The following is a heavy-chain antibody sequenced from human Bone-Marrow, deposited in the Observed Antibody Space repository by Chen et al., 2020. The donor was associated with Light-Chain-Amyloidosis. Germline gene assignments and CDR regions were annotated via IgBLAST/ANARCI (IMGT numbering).Heavy chain of an antibody. CDR3: VKSFAPHWYYMDV. CDR2: ISWNSGIM. V-gene: IGHV3-9*01. J-gene: IGHJ6*03. D-gene: IGHD1-1*01. CDR1: GFPLDDFA. Sequence: ERQLVGPGGAWVRPGRSLSPPCAAPGFPLDDFAMHWVRQAPGKGLEWVSGISWNSGIMGYAESVRGRFNISRDNAKNSLDLQMNSLRPEDTALYYCVKSFAPHWYYMDVWGKGTSVTVSS.